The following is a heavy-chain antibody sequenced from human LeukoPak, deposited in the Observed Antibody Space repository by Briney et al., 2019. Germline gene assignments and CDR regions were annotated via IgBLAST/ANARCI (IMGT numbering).Heavy chain of an antibody. CDR3: ARLGAGSGSLDC. CDR2: INEDGTKK. Sequence: PGGSLRLSCGASGFSFSTSWMSWVRQAPGKGLEWVANINEDGTKKYYVESVEGRFTISRDNAKNAQFLQMDYLRADDTAVFYCARLGAGSGSLDCWGQGTLVTVSS. J-gene: IGHJ4*02. D-gene: IGHD3-22*01. V-gene: IGHV3-7*01. CDR1: GFSFSTSW.